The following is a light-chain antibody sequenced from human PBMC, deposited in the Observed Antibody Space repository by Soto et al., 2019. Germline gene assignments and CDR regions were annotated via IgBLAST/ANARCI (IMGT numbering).Light chain of an antibody. CDR2: EVS. J-gene: IGLJ2*01. CDR1: SSDVGSYNL. V-gene: IGLV2-23*02. CDR3: CSYATVSSLV. Sequence: QSALTQPASVSGSPGQSITISCTGTSSDVGSYNLVSWYQQHPGKAPKLMIYEVSKRPSGDSTRFSGSKSGNTASLTISGLQADDEADYYCCSYATVSSLVFGGGTKVTVL.